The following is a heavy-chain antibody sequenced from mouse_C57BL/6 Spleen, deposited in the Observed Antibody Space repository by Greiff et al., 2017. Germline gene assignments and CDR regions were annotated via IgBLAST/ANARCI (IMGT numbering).Heavy chain of an antibody. CDR2: IYPGDGDT. J-gene: IGHJ2*01. Sequence: QVQLQQSGAELVKPGASVKISCKASGYAFSSYWMHWVKQRPGKGLEWIGQIYPGDGDTNYNGKFKGKATLTADKSSSTAYMQLSSLTSEDSAVYFCARYDVYYFDYWGQGTTLTVSS. CDR3: ARYDVYYFDY. V-gene: IGHV1-80*01. CDR1: GYAFSSYW. D-gene: IGHD2-12*01.